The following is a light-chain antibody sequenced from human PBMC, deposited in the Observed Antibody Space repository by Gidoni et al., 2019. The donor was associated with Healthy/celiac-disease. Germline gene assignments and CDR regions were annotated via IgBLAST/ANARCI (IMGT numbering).Light chain of an antibody. V-gene: IGKV3-20*01. J-gene: IGKJ4*02. CDR1: QSVSSSD. CDR3: QQYGSSRIT. Sequence: EIVLTQSPGTLSLSPGERATLSCRASQSVSSSDLAWYQQKPGQAPRLLIYGASSRATGIPDRFSGSGSGTDCTLTISRLEPEDFAVYYCQQYGSSRITFGGGTKVEIK. CDR2: GAS.